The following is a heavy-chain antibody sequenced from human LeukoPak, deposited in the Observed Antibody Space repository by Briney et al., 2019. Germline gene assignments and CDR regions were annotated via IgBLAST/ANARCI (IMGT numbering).Heavy chain of an antibody. V-gene: IGHV6-1*01. J-gene: IGHJ3*02. D-gene: IGHD2-15*01. Sequence: SQTLSLTCVISVDSVSSNSAAWNWIRQSPSRGLEWLGRTYYRSKWYNESALSVRSRILINPDTAKNHFSLQLNSVTPEDTAVYYCARGDCSSGTCYSDGAFDIWGQGTMVTVSS. CDR2: TYYRSKWYN. CDR3: ARGDCSSGTCYSDGAFDI. CDR1: VDSVSSNSAA.